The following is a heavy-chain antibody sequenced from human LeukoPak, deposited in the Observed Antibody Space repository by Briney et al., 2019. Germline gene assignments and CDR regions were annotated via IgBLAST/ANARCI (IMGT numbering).Heavy chain of an antibody. CDR1: GGSISSSSYY. Sequence: SETLSLTCTVSGGSISSSSYYWGWIRQPPGKGLEWIGSIYYSGSTYYNPSLKSRVTISVDTSKNQFSLKLSSVTAADTAVYYCARLGLGSSRDYWGQGTLVTVSS. J-gene: IGHJ4*02. CDR2: IYYSGST. V-gene: IGHV4-39*01. CDR3: ARLGLGSSRDY. D-gene: IGHD6-6*01.